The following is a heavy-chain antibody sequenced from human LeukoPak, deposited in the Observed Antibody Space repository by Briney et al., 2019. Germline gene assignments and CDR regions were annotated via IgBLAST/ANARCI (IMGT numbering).Heavy chain of an antibody. CDR3: ARGGGRHAFDV. J-gene: IGHJ3*01. Sequence: GGSLRLSCAASGFTFSNYWMYWVRQAPGKGLVYVSRINNDGRGTTYADSVKGRFTISRDNAKNTVYLEMNSLRVEDTALYYCARGGGRHAFDVWGQGTMVTVSS. V-gene: IGHV3-74*01. D-gene: IGHD3-16*01. CDR1: GFTFSNYW. CDR2: INNDGRGT.